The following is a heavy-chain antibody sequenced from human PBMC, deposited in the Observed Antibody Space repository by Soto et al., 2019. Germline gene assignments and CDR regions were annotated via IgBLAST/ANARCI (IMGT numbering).Heavy chain of an antibody. D-gene: IGHD4-17*01. CDR1: GFTFSIYA. J-gene: IGHJ6*02. V-gene: IGHV3-30-3*01. CDR3: AREDDYGYRYINYGLDV. CDR2: ISFDGTKK. Sequence: GGSLRLSCAASGFTFSIYALHWVRQAPGKGLEWVAVISFDGTKKYYSDSVKGRFTISRDNLKNTLYLQMNNLRVEDAALYFCAREDDYGYRYINYGLDVWGQGTTVTVSS.